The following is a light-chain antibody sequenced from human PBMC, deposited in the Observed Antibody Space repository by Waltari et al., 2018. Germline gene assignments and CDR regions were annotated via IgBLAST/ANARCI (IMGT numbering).Light chain of an antibody. CDR1: SSNIGAGYD. Sequence: QSGLTQPPSVSGAPGQRVTISCTGSSSNIGAGYDVHWYQLLPGTAPKRLIYGNSKRPAGGPDRFSGSKSGTSASLASTGLQAEDEAEYYGQSYDSSLSGSVFGVGTKLTVL. V-gene: IGLV1-40*01. CDR2: GNS. CDR3: QSYDSSLSGSV. J-gene: IGLJ2*01.